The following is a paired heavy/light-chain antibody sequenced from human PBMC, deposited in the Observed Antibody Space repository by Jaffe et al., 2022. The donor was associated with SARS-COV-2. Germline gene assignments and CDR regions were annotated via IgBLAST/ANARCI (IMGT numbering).Light chain of an antibody. CDR1: QDISNY. CDR2: DAS. J-gene: IGKJ4*01. Sequence: DIQMTQSPSSLSASVGDRVTITCQASQDISNYLNWYQQKPGKAPKLLIYDASNLETGVPSRFSGSGSGTDFTFTISSLQPEDIATYYCQQYDNPALTFGGGTKVEIK. CDR3: QQYDNPALT. V-gene: IGKV1-33*01.
Heavy chain of an antibody. V-gene: IGHV3-23*01. D-gene: IGHD2-15*01. Sequence: EVQLLESGGGLVQPGGSLRLSCAASGFTFSSYAMSWVRQAPGKGLEWVSAISGSGGSTYYADSVKGRFTISRDNSKNTLYLQMNSLRAEDTAVYYCASKLGYCSGGSCWPGRKYLDAFDIWGQGTMVTVSS. CDR1: GFTFSSYA. J-gene: IGHJ3*02. CDR3: ASKLGYCSGGSCWPGRKYLDAFDI. CDR2: ISGSGGST.